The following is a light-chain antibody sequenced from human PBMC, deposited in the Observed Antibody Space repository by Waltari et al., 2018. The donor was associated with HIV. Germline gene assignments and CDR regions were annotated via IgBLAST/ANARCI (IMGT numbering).Light chain of an antibody. J-gene: IGLJ2*01. V-gene: IGLV6-57*01. CDR3: QSFPTSDQGLV. Sequence: NFLLTQPRSVSESTGGTATISCARESGNIANNTVQWYHQRPDSNPTLVISVDSRRPSGGPDRFSAPIDRSSNSASLSLSVLQPWAEADYYCQSFPTSDQGLVFGGGTRLTVL. CDR2: VDS. CDR1: SGNIANNT.